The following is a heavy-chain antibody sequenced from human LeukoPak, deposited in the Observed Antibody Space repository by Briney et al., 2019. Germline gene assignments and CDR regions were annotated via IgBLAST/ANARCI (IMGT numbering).Heavy chain of an antibody. D-gene: IGHD2-2*01. Sequence: SETLSLTCTVSGGSISSSSYYWGWIRQPPGKGLEWIGSIYYSGSTYYNPSLKSRVTISADTSKNQFSLKLSSVTAADTAVYYCARRLVYFDYWGQGTLVTVSP. V-gene: IGHV4-39*01. CDR1: GGSISSSSYY. CDR3: ARRLVYFDY. J-gene: IGHJ4*02. CDR2: IYYSGST.